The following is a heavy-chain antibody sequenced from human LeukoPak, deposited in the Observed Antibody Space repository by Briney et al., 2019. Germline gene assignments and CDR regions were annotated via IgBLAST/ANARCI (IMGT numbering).Heavy chain of an antibody. V-gene: IGHV3-7*01. CDR1: EFTFSSYW. CDR3: ATEGYYESSGYYQY. CDR2: IKQDGSEK. D-gene: IGHD3-22*01. J-gene: IGHJ4*02. Sequence: GGSLRLSCAASEFTFSSYWMSWVRQAPGKGLEWVANIKQDGSEKYYVDSVKGRFTISRDNAKKSLYLQMNSLRAEDTAVYYCATEGYYESSGYYQYWGQGTLVTVSS.